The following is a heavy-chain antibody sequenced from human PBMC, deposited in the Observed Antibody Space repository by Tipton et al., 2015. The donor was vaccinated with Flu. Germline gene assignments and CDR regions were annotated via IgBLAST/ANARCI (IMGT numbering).Heavy chain of an antibody. D-gene: IGHD6-19*01. CDR1: GDSINNYD. J-gene: IGHJ5*02. V-gene: IGHV4-59*01. CDR2: LYTSGST. Sequence: TLSLTCTVSGDSINNYDWSWVRQSPGKALECIGYLYTSGSTDYNPSLKGRVTISVDTSNNQFFLKLNSLTPADTGVYYCARDVITVAGTRFDPWGQGTLVTVSS. CDR3: ARDVITVAGTRFDP.